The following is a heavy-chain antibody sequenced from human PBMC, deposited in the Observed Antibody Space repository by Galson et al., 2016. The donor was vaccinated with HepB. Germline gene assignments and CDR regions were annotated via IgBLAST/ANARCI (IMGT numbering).Heavy chain of an antibody. Sequence: SLRLSCAASGFVFNTYSMDWVRQAPGKGLEWVSYISISSRTTYYADSVKGRFTISRDDAKNSLYLQMNSLRADDTAVYYCARGRTAAPGHRAILDYWGQGTLVTVSS. D-gene: IGHD2-2*01. V-gene: IGHV3-48*01. CDR3: ARGRTAAPGHRAILDY. J-gene: IGHJ4*02. CDR2: ISISSRTT. CDR1: GFVFNTYS.